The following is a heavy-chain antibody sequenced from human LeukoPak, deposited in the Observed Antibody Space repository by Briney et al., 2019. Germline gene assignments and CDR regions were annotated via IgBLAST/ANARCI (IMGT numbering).Heavy chain of an antibody. CDR3: AGVPAGYYYYYYMDV. V-gene: IGHV1-8*01. Sequence: ASVKVSCKASGYTFTSYDINWVRQATGQGLEWMGWMNPNSGNTDYAQKFQGRVTMTRNTSISTAYMELSSLRSEDTAVYYCAGVPAGYYYYYYMDVWGKGTTVTVSS. CDR1: GYTFTSYD. CDR2: MNPNSGNT. D-gene: IGHD2-2*01. J-gene: IGHJ6*03.